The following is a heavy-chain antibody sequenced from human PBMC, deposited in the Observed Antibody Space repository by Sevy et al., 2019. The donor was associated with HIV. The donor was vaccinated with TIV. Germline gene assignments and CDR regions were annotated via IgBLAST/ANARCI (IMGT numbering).Heavy chain of an antibody. Sequence: GGSLRLSCAASGFTFSSYSMNWVRQAPGKGLEWVSYISSSSSTIYYADSVKGRFTISRDNAKNSLYLQMNSLRDEDTAVYYCARGYDSSGYYILVHYYYGMDVWGQGTTVTVSS. CDR3: ARGYDSSGYYILVHYYYGMDV. V-gene: IGHV3-48*02. CDR2: ISSSSSTI. J-gene: IGHJ6*02. CDR1: GFTFSSYS. D-gene: IGHD3-22*01.